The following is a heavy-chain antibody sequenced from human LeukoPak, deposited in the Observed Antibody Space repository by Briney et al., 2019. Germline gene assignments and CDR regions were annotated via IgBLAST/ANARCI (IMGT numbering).Heavy chain of an antibody. D-gene: IGHD6-13*01. J-gene: IGHJ4*02. CDR3: ARHLYSTSWSSFDF. CDR1: ELAFKNVW. CDR2: ISGSGDSP. V-gene: IGHV3-23*01. Sequence: GGSLTLSCGASELAFKNVWMSWVRQAPGKGLEWVSTISGSGDSPYYADSVKGRFTISRDNSKNTVYLQMNSLRAEDTAVYYCARHLYSTSWSSFDFWGQGILVTVSS.